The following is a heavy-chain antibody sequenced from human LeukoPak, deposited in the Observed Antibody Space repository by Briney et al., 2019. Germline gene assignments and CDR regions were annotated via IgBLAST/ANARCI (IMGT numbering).Heavy chain of an antibody. Sequence: SETLSLTCTVSGGSISSYYWSWIRQPAGKGLEWIGRMYTSGSSNYNPSLKSRVTMSVDTSKNQFSLKLSSMTAADTAVYYCARGWELVRLDKWGQGILVIVSS. CDR1: GGSISSYY. D-gene: IGHD1-26*01. CDR3: ARGWELVRLDK. J-gene: IGHJ4*02. V-gene: IGHV4-4*07. CDR2: MYTSGSS.